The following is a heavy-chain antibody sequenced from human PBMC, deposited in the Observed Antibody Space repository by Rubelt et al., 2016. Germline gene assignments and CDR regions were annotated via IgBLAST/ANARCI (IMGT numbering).Heavy chain of an antibody. Sequence: DGSEKYYADSVRVRFTISRDNSENTLYLQMNSLRAEDTAVYYCARSGSGWYFDFWGQGTLVTVSS. D-gene: IGHD6-19*01. J-gene: IGHJ4*02. V-gene: IGHV3-33*01. CDR3: ARSGSGWYFDF. CDR2: DGSEK.